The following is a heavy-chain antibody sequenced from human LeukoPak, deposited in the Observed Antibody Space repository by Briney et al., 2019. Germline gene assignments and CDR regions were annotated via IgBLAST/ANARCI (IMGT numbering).Heavy chain of an antibody. CDR2: IGYDGSDK. CDR3: ARDLDSRFDI. CDR1: GFTFSSYG. Sequence: PGGSLRLSCAASGFTFSSYGMHWVRQAPGKGLEWVAVIGYDGSDKHYADSVKGRFTISRDNSKNTLYLQMNSLRAEDTAVYYXARDLDSRFDIWGQGTMVTVSS. D-gene: IGHD3-9*01. J-gene: IGHJ3*02. V-gene: IGHV3-33*08.